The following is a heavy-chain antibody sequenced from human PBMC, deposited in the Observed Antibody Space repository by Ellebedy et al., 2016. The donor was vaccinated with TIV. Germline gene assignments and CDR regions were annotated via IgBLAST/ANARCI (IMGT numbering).Heavy chain of an antibody. V-gene: IGHV3-49*03. J-gene: IGHJ4*02. CDR3: TRVKGWNYGSFDY. Sequence: GESLKISCTASGFTFGDYAMSWFRQAPGKGLEWVGFIRSKAYGGTTEYAASVKGRFTISRDDSKSIAYLQMNSLKTEDTAVYYCTRVKGWNYGSFDYWGQGTLVTVSS. CDR1: GFTFGDYA. D-gene: IGHD1-7*01. CDR2: IRSKAYGGTT.